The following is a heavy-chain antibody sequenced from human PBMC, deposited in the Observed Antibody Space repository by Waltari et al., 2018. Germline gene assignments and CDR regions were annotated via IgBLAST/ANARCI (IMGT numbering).Heavy chain of an antibody. CDR2: IYYSGST. D-gene: IGHD2-2*01. CDR3: ARLGPATDFGFDY. V-gene: IGHV4-59*08. J-gene: IGHJ4*02. CDR1: GGSISSYY. Sequence: QVQLQESGPGLVKPSETLSLTCTVSGGSISSYYRSWIRKPPGKGLEWIGYIYYSGSTNYNPSLKSRVTISVDTSNNQFSLKLSSVTAADTAVYYCARLGPATDFGFDYWGQGTLVTVSS.